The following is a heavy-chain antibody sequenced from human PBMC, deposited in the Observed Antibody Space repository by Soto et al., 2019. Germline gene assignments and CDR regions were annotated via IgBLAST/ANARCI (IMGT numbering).Heavy chain of an antibody. D-gene: IGHD3-22*01. V-gene: IGHV4-34*01. J-gene: IGHJ6*02. CDR1: GGSFTDYY. Sequence: QVQLRQWGAGLLKPSETLVLTCAVSGGSFTDYYWGWIRQSPGQGLEWSGEINHSASSTYNPSLASRVPILVDAATTKFSLRLTSVTAADTAMYYCSRGEYDSSGLYSWAPHGFDVWGQGTTVTVSS. CDR3: SRGEYDSSGLYSWAPHGFDV. CDR2: INHSASS.